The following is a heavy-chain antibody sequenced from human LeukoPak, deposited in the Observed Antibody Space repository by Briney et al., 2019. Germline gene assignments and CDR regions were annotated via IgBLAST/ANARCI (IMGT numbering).Heavy chain of an antibody. D-gene: IGHD2-2*01. Sequence: GASLQICSEGAGSIFTSYWIGGGRRLPGKGVEGMGIIYPGDSDTRYSPSLQGQVTISADKSISTAYLQWSSLKASDTAMYYCARHVVPAAMGVNWFDLWGQGTLVTVSS. CDR3: ARHVVPAAMGVNWFDL. CDR1: GSIFTSYW. V-gene: IGHV5-51*01. J-gene: IGHJ5*02. CDR2: IYPGDSDT.